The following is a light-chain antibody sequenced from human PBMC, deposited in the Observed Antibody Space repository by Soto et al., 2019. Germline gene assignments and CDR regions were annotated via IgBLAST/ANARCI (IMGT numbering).Light chain of an antibody. V-gene: IGKV3-15*01. CDR3: QQYNKWPLT. J-gene: IGKJ4*01. Sequence: EIVLTQSPGTLSLSPGERATLSCRASQSVSSSYLAWYQQKPGHAPRLLIYAISTRVTGIPARFSGSGSGTEFTLTISSLQSEDFAVYYCQQYNKWPLTFGGGTKVDIK. CDR2: AIS. CDR1: QSVSSSY.